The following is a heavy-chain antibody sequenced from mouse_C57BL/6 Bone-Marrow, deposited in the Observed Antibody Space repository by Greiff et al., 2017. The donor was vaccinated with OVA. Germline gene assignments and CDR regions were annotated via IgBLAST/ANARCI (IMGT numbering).Heavy chain of an antibody. J-gene: IGHJ4*01. CDR1: GYSITSGYY. CDR2: ISYDGSN. CDR3: ARDLFRGTTRWDY. D-gene: IGHD1-1*01. Sequence: EVKLMESGPGLVKPSQSLSLTCSVTGYSITSGYYWNWIRQFPGNKLEWMGYISYDGSNNYNPSLKNRISITRDTSKNQFFLKLNSVTTEDTATDYCARDLFRGTTRWDYWGQGTSVTVSS. V-gene: IGHV3-6*01.